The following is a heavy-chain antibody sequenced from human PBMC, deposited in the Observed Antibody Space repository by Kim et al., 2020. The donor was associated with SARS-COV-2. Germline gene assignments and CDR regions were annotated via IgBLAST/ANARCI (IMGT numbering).Heavy chain of an antibody. V-gene: IGHV3-15*01. CDR3: SDGFSSSCNRWDPFDI. D-gene: IGHD6-6*01. Sequence: PVTGRFTISRDNSKATLFLQMNSLKIEDTAVYYCSDGFSSSCNRWDPFDIWGQGTMVTVSS. J-gene: IGHJ3*02.